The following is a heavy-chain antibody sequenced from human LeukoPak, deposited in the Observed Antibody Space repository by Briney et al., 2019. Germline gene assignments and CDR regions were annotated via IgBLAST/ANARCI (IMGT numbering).Heavy chain of an antibody. D-gene: IGHD2-21*01. CDR1: GGPVSSGAYS. J-gene: IGHJ4*02. CDR3: ARERDSFGGGHFFDY. CDR2: IYHSGST. Sequence: SETLSLTCAVSGGPVSSGAYSWSWIRQPPGKALEWIGYIYHSGSTYYNPSLKSRVTISIDRSKNQFSLNLTSVTAADTAVYFWARERDSFGGGHFFDYWGQGTLVTVSS. V-gene: IGHV4-30-2*01.